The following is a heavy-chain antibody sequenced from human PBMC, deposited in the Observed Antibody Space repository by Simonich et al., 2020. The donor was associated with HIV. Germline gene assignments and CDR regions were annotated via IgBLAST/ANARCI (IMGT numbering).Heavy chain of an antibody. CDR2: INTNTGGT. V-gene: IGHV1-2*02. D-gene: IGHD1-1*01. J-gene: IGHJ3*02. CDR3: AREGSQLEDALDI. Sequence: QVQLVQSAAEVKKPGASVKVSCKASGYTFTDYHIHWVGQAPGQGLEWMGWINTNTGGTESIEKFQGRVTMTRDTSITTAYMEVTSLKSDDAAVYYCAREGSQLEDALDIWGQGTMVTVSS. CDR1: GYTFTDYH.